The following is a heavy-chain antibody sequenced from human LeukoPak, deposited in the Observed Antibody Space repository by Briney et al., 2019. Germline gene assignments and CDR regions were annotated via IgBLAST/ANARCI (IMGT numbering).Heavy chain of an antibody. CDR1: EFIFSDYA. J-gene: IGHJ4*02. CDR3: AKFEGATIPGWFNDY. D-gene: IGHD6-19*01. Sequence: GGPLRLSCAASEFIFSDYAMGWVRQAPGKGLEWVSTIDKTTYPTFYADSVKGRFTISRDNSKNTLYLQMNSLRTEDTAVYFCAKFEGATIPGWFNDYWGQGILVTVSS. V-gene: IGHV3-23*05. CDR2: IDKTTYPT.